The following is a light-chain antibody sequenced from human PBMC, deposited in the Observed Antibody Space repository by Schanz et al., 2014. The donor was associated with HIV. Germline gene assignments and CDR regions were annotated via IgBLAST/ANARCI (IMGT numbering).Light chain of an antibody. CDR2: GTD. Sequence: QSVLTQPPSASGTPGQRVTISCSGSSSNIGTNTVNWYQQLPGTAPKLLIYGTDQRPSGVPDRVSGSRSGTSASLAISGLQAEDEADFFCATWDDSLNGWVFGGGTKLTVL. CDR1: SSNIGTNT. J-gene: IGLJ3*02. CDR3: ATWDDSLNGWV. V-gene: IGLV1-44*01.